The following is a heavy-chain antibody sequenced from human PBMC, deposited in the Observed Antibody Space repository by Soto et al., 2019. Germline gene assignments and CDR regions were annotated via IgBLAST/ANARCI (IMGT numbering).Heavy chain of an antibody. J-gene: IGHJ3*02. V-gene: IGHV1-18*01. D-gene: IGHD1-26*01. CDR1: GHTFTIYG. CDR2: TSAYNGNT. CDR3: ARASIVGATNAFDI. Sequence: GASVKVSCKASGHTFTIYGISWVRQAPGQGLEWMGWTSAYNGNTNYAQKLQRRVTMTTDTSTSTAYMELRSLRSDDTAVYYCARASIVGATNAFDIWGQGTMV.